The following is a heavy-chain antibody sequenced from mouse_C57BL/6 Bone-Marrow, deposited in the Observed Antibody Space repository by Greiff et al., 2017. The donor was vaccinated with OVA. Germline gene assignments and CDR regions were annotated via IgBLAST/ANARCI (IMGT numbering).Heavy chain of an antibody. D-gene: IGHD1-1*01. J-gene: IGHJ2*01. V-gene: IGHV1-82*01. Sequence: QVQLKESGPELVKPGASVKISCKASGYAFSSSWMNWVKQRPGKGLEWIGRLYPGDGDPNYNGKFKGKATLTADKSSSTAYMQLSSLTSEDSAVYVCARSREFITTVVANFDYWGQGTTLTVSS. CDR3: ARSREFITTVVANFDY. CDR2: LYPGDGDP. CDR1: GYAFSSSW.